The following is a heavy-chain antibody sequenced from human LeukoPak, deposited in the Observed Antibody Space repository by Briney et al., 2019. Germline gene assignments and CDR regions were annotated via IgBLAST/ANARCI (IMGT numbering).Heavy chain of an antibody. Sequence: PSETLSLTRAVYGGSFRGYYWIWIREPPGKGLEWMGEINHSGSTNYNPSLNSRVSISVDTSKNQFSLKLGSVTAADAAVYYCARTYDFWSGPPLDYWGQGTLVTVSS. CDR2: INHSGST. V-gene: IGHV4-34*01. J-gene: IGHJ4*02. CDR3: ARTYDFWSGPPLDY. CDR1: GGSFRGYY. D-gene: IGHD3-3*01.